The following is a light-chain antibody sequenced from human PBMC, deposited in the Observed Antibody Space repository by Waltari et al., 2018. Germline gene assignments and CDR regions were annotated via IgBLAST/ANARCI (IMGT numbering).Light chain of an antibody. CDR2: AAS. CDR1: QSISSY. V-gene: IGKV1-39*01. CDR3: QQSYSTPWT. J-gene: IGKJ1*01. Sequence: DIQMTQSPSSLSASVGDRVTIPCRASQSISSYLNWYQQKPGKAPKLLIYAASSLQSGVPSRFSGSGSGTDFTLTISSLQPEDFATYYCQQSYSTPWTFGRGTK.